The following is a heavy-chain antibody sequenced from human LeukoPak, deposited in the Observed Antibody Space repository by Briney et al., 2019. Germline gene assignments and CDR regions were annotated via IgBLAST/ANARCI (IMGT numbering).Heavy chain of an antibody. CDR1: GGTFSSYA. D-gene: IGHD3-10*01. CDR2: IIPILGIA. Sequence: SVKVSCKASGGTFSSYAISWVRQAPGQGLEWMGRIIPILGIANYAQKFQGRVTITADKSTSTAYMELSSLRSEDTAVYYCATDGHVNYYGSGKYGYWGQGTLVTVSS. J-gene: IGHJ4*02. CDR3: ATDGHVNYYGSGKYGY. V-gene: IGHV1-69*04.